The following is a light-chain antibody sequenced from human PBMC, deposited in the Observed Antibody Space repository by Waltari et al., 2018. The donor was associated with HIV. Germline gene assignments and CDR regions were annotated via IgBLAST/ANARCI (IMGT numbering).Light chain of an antibody. Sequence: SYVLTQPASVSVAPGQTAKIPCGGNNIGTKSVHWYQQKPGQAPVLVIYDDNDRPSGIRERFSGSNSGNTATLTISRVEAGDEADYYCQLWDSSSDHYVFGQGTQVTVL. CDR3: QLWDSSSDHYV. CDR1: NIGTKS. CDR2: DDN. V-gene: IGLV3-21*02. J-gene: IGLJ1*01.